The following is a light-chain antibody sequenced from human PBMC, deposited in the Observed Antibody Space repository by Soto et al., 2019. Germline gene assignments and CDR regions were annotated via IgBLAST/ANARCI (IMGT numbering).Light chain of an antibody. Sequence: EIVLTQSPGTLSLSPGERATLSCRDSQSVSSHLAWYQQKPAQAPRLLIYDASNRATGIPARFSGSGSGTDFTLTISSLEPEDFAVYHCVQRTTWPWTCGQGSKVEIK. V-gene: IGKV3-11*01. CDR3: VQRTTWPWT. J-gene: IGKJ1*01. CDR2: DAS. CDR1: QSVSSH.